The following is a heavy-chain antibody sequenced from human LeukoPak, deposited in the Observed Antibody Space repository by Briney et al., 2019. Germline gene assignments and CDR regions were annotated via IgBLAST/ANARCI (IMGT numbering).Heavy chain of an antibody. Sequence: SETLSLTCTVSGGSISNYFWSWLRQPPGKGLERIWYIYYSGGTNYNPSLKSRVTISVDTSKNQFSLKLSSVTAADTAVYYCARPSRSVSTAGAFNIWGQGTMVTVSS. CDR1: GGSISNYF. V-gene: IGHV4-59*01. J-gene: IGHJ3*02. D-gene: IGHD5/OR15-5a*01. CDR2: IYYSGGT. CDR3: ARPSRSVSTAGAFNI.